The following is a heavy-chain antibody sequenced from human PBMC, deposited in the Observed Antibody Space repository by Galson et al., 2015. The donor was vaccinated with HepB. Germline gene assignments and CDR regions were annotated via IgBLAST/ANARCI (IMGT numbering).Heavy chain of an antibody. Sequence: SLRLSCAASGFTLRSYSMNWVRQAPGKGLEWVSSISSSGSYIYYADSVKGRFTNSRDNAKNSLYLQMNSLRAEDTAVYYCAKAVSSSSVWYFGLWGRGTLVTVSS. J-gene: IGHJ2*01. CDR3: AKAVSSSSVWYFGL. CDR2: ISSSGSYI. D-gene: IGHD6-6*01. V-gene: IGHV3-21*01. CDR1: GFTLRSYS.